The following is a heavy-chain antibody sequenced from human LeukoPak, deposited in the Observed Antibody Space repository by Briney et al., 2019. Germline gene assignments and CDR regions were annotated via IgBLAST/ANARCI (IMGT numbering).Heavy chain of an antibody. CDR1: GGSFSGYY. Sequence: SETLSLTCAVYGGSFSGYYWSWIRQPPGKGLEWIGEINHSGSTNYNPSLKSRVTISVDTSKNQFSLKLSSVTAADTAVYYCARADTAMVTIDYWGRGTLVTVSS. J-gene: IGHJ4*02. CDR3: ARADTAMVTIDY. D-gene: IGHD5-18*01. CDR2: INHSGST. V-gene: IGHV4-34*01.